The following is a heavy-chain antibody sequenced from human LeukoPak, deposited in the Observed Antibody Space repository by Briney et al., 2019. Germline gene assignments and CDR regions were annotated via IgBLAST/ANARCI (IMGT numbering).Heavy chain of an antibody. Sequence: GASVKVSCKASGYTFTSYDINWVRQATGQGLEWMGWMNPNSGSTGYAQKFQGRVTMTRNTSISTAYMELSSLRSEDTAVYYCARDAGTSRAFDIWGQGTMVTVSS. CDR2: MNPNSGST. CDR1: GYTFTSYD. V-gene: IGHV1-8*01. CDR3: ARDAGTSRAFDI. J-gene: IGHJ3*02. D-gene: IGHD1-1*01.